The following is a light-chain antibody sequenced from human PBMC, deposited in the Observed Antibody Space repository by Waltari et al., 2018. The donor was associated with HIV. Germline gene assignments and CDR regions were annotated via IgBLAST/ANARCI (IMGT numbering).Light chain of an antibody. CDR2: LTSDGSH. J-gene: IGLJ3*02. CDR1: SGHPNYV. CDR3: QTWGTGIQV. Sequence: QLVLTQSPSASASLGASVKLTCTLSSGHPNYVIAWHPQQPEKGPRYLMTLTSDGSHSKGDGIPYRFSGSSSGAERYLTISSLQSEDEADYYCQTWGTGIQVFGGGTKLTVL. V-gene: IGLV4-69*02.